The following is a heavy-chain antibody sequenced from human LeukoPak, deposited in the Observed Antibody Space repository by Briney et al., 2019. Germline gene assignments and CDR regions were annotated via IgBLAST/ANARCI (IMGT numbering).Heavy chain of an antibody. CDR1: GFTFSNYW. CDR2: IKEDGSEK. CDR3: ARNAFDT. V-gene: IGHV3-7*01. Sequence: PGGSLRLSCAASGFTFSNYWMSWVRQAPGKGLEWVAIIKEDGSEKYHGDSVRGRFTVSRDNAKNSLYLQMNSLRAEDTAVYYCARNAFDTWGQGTMVTVTS. J-gene: IGHJ3*02.